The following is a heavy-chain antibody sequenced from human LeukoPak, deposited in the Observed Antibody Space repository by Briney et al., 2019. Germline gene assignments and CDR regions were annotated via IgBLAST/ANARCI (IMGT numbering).Heavy chain of an antibody. J-gene: IGHJ4*02. V-gene: IGHV3-21*01. CDR3: ARVDSSGYYYETYTPLVQAHGIDY. Sequence: GGSLTHSCTASGFTFSSYSMNWVRQAPGKGLEWVSSISSSSSYIYYADSVKGRFTISRDNAKNSLYLQMNSLRAKDTAVYYCARVDSSGYYYETYTPLVQAHGIDYWGQGTLVTVSS. D-gene: IGHD3-22*01. CDR2: ISSSSSYI. CDR1: GFTFSSYS.